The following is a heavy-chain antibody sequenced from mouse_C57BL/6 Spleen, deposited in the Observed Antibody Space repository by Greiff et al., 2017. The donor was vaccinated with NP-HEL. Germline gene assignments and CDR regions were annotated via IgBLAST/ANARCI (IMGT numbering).Heavy chain of an antibody. V-gene: IGHV1-69*01. J-gene: IGHJ4*01. D-gene: IGHD4-1*01. Sequence: QVQLQQPGAELVMPGASVKLSCKASGYTFTSYWTHWVKQRPGQGLEWIGEIDPSDSYTNYNQKFKGKSTLTVDKSSSTAYMQLSSLTSEDSAVYYCARRGNWDYAMDYWGQGTSVTVSS. CDR1: GYTFTSYW. CDR2: IDPSDSYT. CDR3: ARRGNWDYAMDY.